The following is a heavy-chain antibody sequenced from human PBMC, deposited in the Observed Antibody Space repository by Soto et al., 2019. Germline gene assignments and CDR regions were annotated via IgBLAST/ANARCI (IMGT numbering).Heavy chain of an antibody. D-gene: IGHD6-13*01. Sequence: ASVKVSCKASGGTFSSYAISWVRQAPGQGLEWMGWINPNSGGTNYAQKFQGWVTMTRDTSTSTAYMELSRLRSDDTAVYYCARDLGIAAAVPLGAFDIWGQGTMVTVSS. CDR3: ARDLGIAAAVPLGAFDI. J-gene: IGHJ3*02. V-gene: IGHV1-2*04. CDR2: INPNSGGT. CDR1: GGTFSSYA.